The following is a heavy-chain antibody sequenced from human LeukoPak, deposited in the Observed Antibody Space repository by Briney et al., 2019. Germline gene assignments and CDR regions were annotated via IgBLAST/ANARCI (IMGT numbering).Heavy chain of an antibody. Sequence: PGGSLRLSCAASGFTFSSYAMNWVRQAPGKGLEWVSSISSSSSYIYYADSVKGRFTISRDNAKNSLYLQMNSLRAEDTAVYYCAREGSSSYSFDYYYYYMDVWGKGTTVTVSS. CDR2: ISSSSSYI. D-gene: IGHD6-6*01. J-gene: IGHJ6*03. V-gene: IGHV3-21*01. CDR1: GFTFSSYA. CDR3: AREGSSSYSFDYYYYYMDV.